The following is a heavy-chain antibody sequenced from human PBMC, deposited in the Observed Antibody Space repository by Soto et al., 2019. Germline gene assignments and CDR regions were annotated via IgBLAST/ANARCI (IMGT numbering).Heavy chain of an antibody. Sequence: QITLKESGPTLVKPTQTLTLTCTFSGFSLSTSGVGVGWIRQPPGKALEWLALIYWDDDKRYSPSLKSRLTITKDPSKNQVVLTMTNMDPVDTATYYCAHTLWFGEVPDFEYWGQGTLVTVSS. CDR1: GFSLSTSGVG. CDR2: IYWDDDK. V-gene: IGHV2-5*02. D-gene: IGHD3-10*01. CDR3: AHTLWFGEVPDFEY. J-gene: IGHJ4*02.